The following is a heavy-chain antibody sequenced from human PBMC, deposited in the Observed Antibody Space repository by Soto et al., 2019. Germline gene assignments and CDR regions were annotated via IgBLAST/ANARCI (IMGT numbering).Heavy chain of an antibody. D-gene: IGHD2-15*01. CDR1: GYTFTSYG. V-gene: IGHV1-18*01. Sequence: ASVKVSCKASGYTFTSYGISWVRQAPGQGLEWMGWISAYNGNTNYAQKLQGRVTMTTDTSTSTAYMELRSLRSDDTAVYYCARQGYCSGGSCYLAPYDWFDPWGQGTPVTVSS. CDR2: ISAYNGNT. CDR3: ARQGYCSGGSCYLAPYDWFDP. J-gene: IGHJ5*02.